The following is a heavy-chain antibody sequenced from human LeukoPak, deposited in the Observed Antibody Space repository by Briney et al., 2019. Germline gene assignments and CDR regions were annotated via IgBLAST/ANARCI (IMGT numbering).Heavy chain of an antibody. CDR1: GFTVSSNY. D-gene: IGHD2-2*01. CDR3: ARVGVVPAAIPDGFDI. V-gene: IGHV3-53*01. Sequence: GGSLRLSCAASGFTVSSNYMSWVRQAPGKGLGWVSVIYSGGSTYYADSVKGRFTFSRDNSKNTLYLQMNSQTAEDTAVYYCARVGVVPAAIPDGFDIWGQGTMVTVSS. J-gene: IGHJ3*02. CDR2: IYSGGST.